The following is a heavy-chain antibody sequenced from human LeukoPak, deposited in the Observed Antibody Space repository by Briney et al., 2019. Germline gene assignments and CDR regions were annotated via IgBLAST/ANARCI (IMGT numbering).Heavy chain of an antibody. V-gene: IGHV4-34*01. D-gene: IGHD2-2*01. CDR3: ARSSHRGRYCSSTSCPRSYFDY. Sequence: SETLSLTCAVSGGSFSGYYWSWIRQPPGKGLEWIGEINHSGSTNYNPSLKSRVTISVDTSKNQFSLKLSSVTAADTAVYYCARSSHRGRYCSSTSCPRSYFDYWGQGTLVTVSS. CDR1: GGSFSGYY. CDR2: INHSGST. J-gene: IGHJ4*02.